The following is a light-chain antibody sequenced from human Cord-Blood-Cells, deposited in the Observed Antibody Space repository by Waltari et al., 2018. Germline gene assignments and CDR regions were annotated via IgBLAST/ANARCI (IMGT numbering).Light chain of an antibody. V-gene: IGLV2-11*01. CDR2: DVS. J-gene: IGLJ3*02. CDR3: CSCAGSYTIR. Sequence: QSALTQPRSVSGSPGQSVTISCTGTSSDVGGYNYVSWYQQHPGKAPKLVIYDVSKRPAGCADRFSRSNSGNTASLTIFVRQAEDGADYYCCSCAGSYTIRFGGGTKLPAL. CDR1: SSDVGGYNY.